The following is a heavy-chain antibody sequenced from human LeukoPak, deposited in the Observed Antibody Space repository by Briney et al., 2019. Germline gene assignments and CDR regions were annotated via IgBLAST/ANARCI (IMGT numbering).Heavy chain of an antibody. CDR1: GFTFSSYS. V-gene: IGHV3-48*01. CDR2: IGVSISLV. D-gene: IGHD2-8*02. CDR3: ARDHWSPPSY. J-gene: IGHJ4*02. Sequence: PGGSLRLSCVASGFTFSSYSLNWVRQAPGKGLEWVSYIGVSISLVRYEDSVKGRFTISRDNAENSLYLQIDSLRAEDTAMYYCARDHWSPPSYWGQGTQVTVSS.